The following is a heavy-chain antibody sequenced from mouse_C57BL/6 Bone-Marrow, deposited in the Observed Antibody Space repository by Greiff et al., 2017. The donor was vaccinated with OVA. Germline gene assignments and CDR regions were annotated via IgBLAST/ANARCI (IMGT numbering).Heavy chain of an antibody. Sequence: QVQLKESGPELVKPGASVKISCKASGYAFSSSWMNWVKQRPGKGLEWIGRIYPGDGDTNYNGKFKGKATLTADKSSSTAYMQLSSLTSEDSAVYFCARWDYYGSMYYFDYWGQGTTLTVSS. CDR3: ARWDYYGSMYYFDY. CDR1: GYAFSSSW. J-gene: IGHJ2*01. CDR2: IYPGDGDT. D-gene: IGHD1-1*01. V-gene: IGHV1-82*01.